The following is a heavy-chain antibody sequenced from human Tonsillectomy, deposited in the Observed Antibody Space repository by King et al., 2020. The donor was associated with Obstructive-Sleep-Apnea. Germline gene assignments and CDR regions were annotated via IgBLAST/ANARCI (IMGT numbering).Heavy chain of an antibody. Sequence: VQLVESGGGLVQPGGSLRLSCAASGFIFSSFSMHWVRQAPGKGLDYFSSITAAGGDTYYANSVKGRFSIFRDNSKNTLYLQMGSLRPEDMAVYYCARDRLGVGDYWGQGTLVTVSS. D-gene: IGHD3-16*01. CDR3: ARDRLGVGDY. V-gene: IGHV3-64*01. J-gene: IGHJ4*02. CDR2: ITAAGGDT. CDR1: GFIFSSFS.